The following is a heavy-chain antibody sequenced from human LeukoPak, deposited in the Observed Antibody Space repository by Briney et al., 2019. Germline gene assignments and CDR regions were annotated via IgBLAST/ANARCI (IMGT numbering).Heavy chain of an antibody. CDR1: GGSISSSGYY. Sequence: SETLSLTCTVSGGSISSSGYYWGWIRQPPGKGLEWIGSIYYSGSTYYNPSLKSRVTISVDTSKNQFSLKLSSVTAADTAVYYCARRRDTAMVTDPYYFDYWGQGTLVTVSS. D-gene: IGHD5-18*01. CDR3: ARRRDTAMVTDPYYFDY. J-gene: IGHJ4*02. V-gene: IGHV4-39*01. CDR2: IYYSGST.